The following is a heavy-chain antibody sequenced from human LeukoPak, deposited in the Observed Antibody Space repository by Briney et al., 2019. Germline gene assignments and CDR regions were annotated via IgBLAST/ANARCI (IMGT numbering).Heavy chain of an antibody. D-gene: IGHD3-10*01. Sequence: PGGSLRLSCAASGFTFSNAWMSWVGQAPGKGLEWVGRIKSKTDGGTTDYAAPVKGRFTISRDDSKNTLYLQMNSLKTEDTAVYYCTTRGWFGELLGVDYWGQGTLVTVSS. J-gene: IGHJ4*02. CDR1: GFTFSNAW. CDR2: IKSKTDGGTT. CDR3: TTRGWFGELLGVDY. V-gene: IGHV3-15*01.